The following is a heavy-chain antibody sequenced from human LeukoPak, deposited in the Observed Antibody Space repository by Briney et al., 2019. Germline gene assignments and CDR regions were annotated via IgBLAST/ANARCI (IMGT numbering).Heavy chain of an antibody. D-gene: IGHD6-13*01. V-gene: IGHV3-23*01. Sequence: PGGSLRLSCAASGFTFSSYAMSWVRQAPGKGLEWVSAISGSGGSTYYADSVKGRFTISRDNSKNTLYLQMNSLRAEDTAVYYCARGYDGPGSSWYGTFDYWGQGTLVTVSS. CDR3: ARGYDGPGSSWYGTFDY. CDR1: GFTFSSYA. CDR2: ISGSGGST. J-gene: IGHJ4*02.